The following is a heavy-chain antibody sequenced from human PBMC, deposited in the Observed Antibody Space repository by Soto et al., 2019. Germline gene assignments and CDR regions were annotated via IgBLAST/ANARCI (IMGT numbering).Heavy chain of an antibody. Sequence: ASVKVSCTSSGYTFTSYYMHWVRQAPWQLLDWMGIINPSGGSTTYAQKFQGRVTMTRDTSTSTVYMELSSLRSEDTAVYYCARDSRALLWFGELYPYGMDVWGQGTTVTVSS. J-gene: IGHJ6*02. CDR3: ARDSRALLWFGELYPYGMDV. CDR1: GYTFTSYY. D-gene: IGHD3-10*01. CDR2: INPSGGST. V-gene: IGHV1-46*01.